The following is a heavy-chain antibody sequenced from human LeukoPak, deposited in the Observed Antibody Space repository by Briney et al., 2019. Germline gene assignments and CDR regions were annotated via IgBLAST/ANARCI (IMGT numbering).Heavy chain of an antibody. V-gene: IGHV3-48*03. CDR3: ARSRGKFDY. CDR2: ISSSGSTI. D-gene: IGHD3-16*01. CDR1: GFTFSSYE. Sequence: GGSLRLSCAASGFTFSSYEMNWVRQAPGKGLEWVSYISSSGSTIYYADSVKGRFTISRDNAKNSLYLQMNSLRAEGTAVYYCARSRGKFDYWGQGTLVTVSS. J-gene: IGHJ4*02.